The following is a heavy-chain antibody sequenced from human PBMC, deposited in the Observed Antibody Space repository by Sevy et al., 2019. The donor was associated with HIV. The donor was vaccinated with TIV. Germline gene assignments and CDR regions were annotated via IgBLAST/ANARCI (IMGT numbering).Heavy chain of an antibody. CDR1: GFSFSTYW. Sequence: GSLRPSCAGSGFSFSTYWMNWVRQAPGKGLEWVATMNQDGTEREYVDSVKGRFTISRDNTKTSLFLQMNSLSAEDTGVYYCVREGLGGFSYSLDCWGQGTLVTVSS. D-gene: IGHD3-16*01. CDR3: VREGLGGFSYSLDC. CDR2: MNQDGTER. J-gene: IGHJ4*02. V-gene: IGHV3-7*01.